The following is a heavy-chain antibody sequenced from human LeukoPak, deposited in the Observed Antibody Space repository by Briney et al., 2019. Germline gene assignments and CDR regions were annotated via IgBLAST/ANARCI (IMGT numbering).Heavy chain of an antibody. CDR2: ISAYNGNT. V-gene: IGHV1-18*01. CDR1: GYTFTSYG. CDR3: AIVTYYYDSSGYLDY. Sequence: GASVNVSFKASGYTFTSYGISWVRQAPGQGLEWMGWISAYNGNTNYAQKLQGRVIMTTDTSTSTAYMELRSLRSDDTAVYYCAIVTYYYDSSGYLDYWGQGTLVTVSS. D-gene: IGHD3-22*01. J-gene: IGHJ4*02.